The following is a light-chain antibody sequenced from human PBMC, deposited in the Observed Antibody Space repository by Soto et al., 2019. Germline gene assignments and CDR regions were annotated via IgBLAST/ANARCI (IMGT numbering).Light chain of an antibody. CDR2: KAS. CDR1: QSISSW. J-gene: IGKJ1*01. CDR3: QQSYSTPVG. V-gene: IGKV1-5*03. Sequence: DIQMTQSPSTLSASVGDRVTNTCRASQSISSWLAWYQQKPGKAPKLLIYKASGLESGVPSRFSGSGSGTDFTLTISSLQPEDFATYYCQQSYSTPVGFGQGTKVDIK.